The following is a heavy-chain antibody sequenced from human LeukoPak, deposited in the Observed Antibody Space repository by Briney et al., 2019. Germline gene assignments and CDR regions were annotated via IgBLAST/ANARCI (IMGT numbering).Heavy chain of an antibody. CDR1: GYSFTSYW. D-gene: IGHD1-26*01. CDR3: ARRGKHMWVSNGEWYFDL. V-gene: IGHV5-51*01. J-gene: IGHJ2*01. CDR2: IYPGDSDT. Sequence: GESLKISCKGSGYSFTSYWIGWVRQMPGKGLEWMGIIYPGDSDTRYSPSFQGQVTISADKSISTAYLQWSSLKASDTAMYYCARRGKHMWVSNGEWYFDLWGRGTLVTVSS.